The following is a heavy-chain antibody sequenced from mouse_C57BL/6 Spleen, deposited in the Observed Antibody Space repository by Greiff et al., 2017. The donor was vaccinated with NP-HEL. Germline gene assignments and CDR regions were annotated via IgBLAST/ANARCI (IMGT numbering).Heavy chain of an antibody. V-gene: IGHV5-6*01. CDR1: GFTFSSYG. Sequence: EVQLVESGGDLVKPGGSLKLSCAASGFTFSSYGMSWVRQTPAKRLAWVATISSGGSYTYYPDSVKGRFTISRDNAKNTLYLQMSSLKSEDTAMYYCARHPSTAQATGGYAMDYWGQGTSVTVSS. D-gene: IGHD3-2*02. CDR2: ISSGGSYT. CDR3: ARHPSTAQATGGYAMDY. J-gene: IGHJ4*01.